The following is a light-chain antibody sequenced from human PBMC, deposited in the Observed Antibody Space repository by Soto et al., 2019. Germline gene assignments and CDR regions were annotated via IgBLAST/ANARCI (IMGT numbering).Light chain of an antibody. Sequence: EIVMTQSPATLSVSPGERATLSGRASQSVSSNLAWYQQKPGQAPRLLIYGASTMSTGIPARFSGSGSGTEFTLTISSLQSEDVAVYYCQHYNNWPPWTFGQGTKVEIK. V-gene: IGKV3-15*01. J-gene: IGKJ1*01. CDR2: GAS. CDR3: QHYNNWPPWT. CDR1: QSVSSN.